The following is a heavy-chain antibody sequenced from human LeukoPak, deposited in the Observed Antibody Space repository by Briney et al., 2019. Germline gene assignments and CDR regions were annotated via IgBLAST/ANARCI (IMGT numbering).Heavy chain of an antibody. V-gene: IGHV3-7*04. CDR1: GFTFSNFW. D-gene: IGHD1-1*01. CDR3: ARGDDFSGDH. J-gene: IGHJ4*02. Sequence: PGGSLRLSCAVSGFTFSNFWMRWVRQAPGRGLEWVANIHPEGNEKYHVESVKSRFTISRDNAKNLLFLQMNGLRVEDTAVYYCARGDDFSGDHWGQGTLVTVSS. CDR2: IHPEGNEK.